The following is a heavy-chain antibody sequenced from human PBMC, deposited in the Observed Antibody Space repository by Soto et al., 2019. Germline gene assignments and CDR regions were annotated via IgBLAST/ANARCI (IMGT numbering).Heavy chain of an antibody. V-gene: IGHV3-48*02. CDR3: ARETGLRSSGWSYYFDF. J-gene: IGHJ4*02. D-gene: IGHD6-19*01. Sequence: EVQLVESGGGMVQPGGSLRVSCAASGFTLSSYSMHWVRQAPGKGLEWVSYISGSGGTIYYADSVKGRFTISRDNAKNSLSGQMNSLRDEDTAVYSWARETGLRSSGWSYYFDFWGQGTRVTVSS. CDR1: GFTLSSYS. CDR2: ISGSGGTI.